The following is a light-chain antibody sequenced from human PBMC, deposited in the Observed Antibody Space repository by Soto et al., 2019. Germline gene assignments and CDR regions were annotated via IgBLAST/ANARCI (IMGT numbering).Light chain of an antibody. Sequence: QSVLTQSPSASASLGASVKLTCTLSSGHSSYAIAWHQQQPEKGPRYLMKLNSDGRHSKGDGIPDRFSGSSSAAERYLTISSLQSEDEADYYCQTWGTGIQVFGGGTKVTVL. CDR3: QTWGTGIQV. V-gene: IGLV4-69*01. CDR1: SGHSSYA. CDR2: LNSDGRH. J-gene: IGLJ2*01.